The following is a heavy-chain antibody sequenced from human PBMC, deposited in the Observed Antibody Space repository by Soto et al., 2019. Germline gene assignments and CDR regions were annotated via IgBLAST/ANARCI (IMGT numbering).Heavy chain of an antibody. V-gene: IGHV4-30-2*01. CDR1: GGSISRGGYS. CDR3: AKVIDY. Sequence: SETLSPTCTVSGGSISRGGYSLIWIPQPPGKGLEWIGYIYHSGSTYYNPSLEKRVTISVDRSKNQFSLKLSSVNDAYTGVYYCAKVIDYWGQGTLVTVSS. J-gene: IGHJ4*02. CDR2: IYHSGST.